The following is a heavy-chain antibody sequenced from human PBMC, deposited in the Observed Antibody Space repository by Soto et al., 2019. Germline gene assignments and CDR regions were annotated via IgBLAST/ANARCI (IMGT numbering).Heavy chain of an antibody. CDR1: GSTFSNSA. J-gene: IGHJ1*01. CDR2: IVIASANR. D-gene: IGHD3-22*01. Sequence: SVKVSCKASGSTFSNSAVQWVRQARGQPLEWIGWIVIASANRNYAPKFQERVKITRDMSKNTTYLALRSLTSEDTAVYYCAAVTDILLHCSGPRFDSWGQGTLVTVSS. CDR3: AAVTDILLHCSGPRFDS. V-gene: IGHV1-58*01.